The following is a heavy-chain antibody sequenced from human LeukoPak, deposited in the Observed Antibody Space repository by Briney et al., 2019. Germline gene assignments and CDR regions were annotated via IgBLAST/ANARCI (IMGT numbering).Heavy chain of an antibody. CDR2: INPSSGST. J-gene: IGHJ3*02. Sequence: GASVKVSCKASGYTFTSYYMHWVRQAPGQGLEWLGVINPSSGSTSYAQKIQGRVTMTRDTSTSTVYMELSSLRSEDTAVYYCARRNSPSRTTALPRGRAFDIWGQGTVVSVSS. CDR1: GYTFTSYY. CDR3: ARRNSPSRTTALPRGRAFDI. D-gene: IGHD2/OR15-2a*01. V-gene: IGHV1-46*01.